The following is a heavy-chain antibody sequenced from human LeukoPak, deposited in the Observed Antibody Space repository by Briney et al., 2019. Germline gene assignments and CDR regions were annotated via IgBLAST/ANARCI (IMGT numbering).Heavy chain of an antibody. Sequence: PSETLSLTCTVSDGSISGYFWSWIRRPPGKGLEWIGYIYYSGTTSYNPSLRSRVTISVDTSKNQFSLKLTSVTAADTAVYYCARHKNSGTYPLDYWGQGTLVTVSS. V-gene: IGHV4-59*08. CDR3: ARHKNSGTYPLDY. D-gene: IGHD3-10*01. CDR1: DGSISGYF. J-gene: IGHJ4*02. CDR2: IYYSGTT.